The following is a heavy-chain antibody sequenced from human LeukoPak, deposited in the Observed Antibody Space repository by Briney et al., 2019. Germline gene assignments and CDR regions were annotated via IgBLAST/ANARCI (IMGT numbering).Heavy chain of an antibody. V-gene: IGHV4-30-2*01. CDR2: IYHSGGT. D-gene: IGHD5-12*01. J-gene: IGHJ4*02. CDR3: ARASGAYSGYDYYFDY. CDR1: GGSISSGGYS. Sequence: SETLSLTCAVSGGSISSGGYSWSWIRQPPGKGLEWIGYIYHSGGTYYNPSLKSRVTISVDRSKNQFSLKLSSVTAADTAVYYCARASGAYSGYDYYFDYWGQGTLVTVSS.